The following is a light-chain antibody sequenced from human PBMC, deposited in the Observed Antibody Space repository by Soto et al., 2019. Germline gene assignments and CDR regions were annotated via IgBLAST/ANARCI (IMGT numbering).Light chain of an antibody. CDR2: GAS. Sequence: ETVLTQSPGTLSLSPGERATLSCRASQSVAKNYLAWYQHKPGQGPRLLISGASSRATGIPDRFSGSGSGTDFPLTISSVQPEDFAVYYCLQYASEPLNFGGGTKVEI. V-gene: IGKV3-20*01. CDR3: LQYASEPLN. J-gene: IGKJ4*01. CDR1: QSVAKNY.